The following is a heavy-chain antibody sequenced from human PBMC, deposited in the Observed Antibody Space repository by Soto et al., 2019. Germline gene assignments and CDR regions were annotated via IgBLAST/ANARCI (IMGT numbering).Heavy chain of an antibody. D-gene: IGHD3-16*01. J-gene: IGHJ5*02. CDR1: GGSISSGGYY. V-gene: IGHV4-31*03. Sequence: QVQLQESGPGLVKPSQTLSLTCTVSGGSISSGGYYWSWIRQHPGKGLEWIGYIYNSGSTYYNPSLKSRVTISVDTSKNQFSLKLSSVTDAVTAVYYCARVGGINWFDPWGQGTLVTVSS. CDR3: ARVGGINWFDP. CDR2: IYNSGST.